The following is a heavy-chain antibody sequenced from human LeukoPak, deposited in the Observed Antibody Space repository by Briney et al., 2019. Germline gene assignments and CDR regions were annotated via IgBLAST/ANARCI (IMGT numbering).Heavy chain of an antibody. CDR3: ARVYGDFPAYYFDY. J-gene: IGHJ4*02. Sequence: SQTLSLTCTVSGGSISSGGYYWSWIRQHPGKGLERIGYIYYSGSTYYNPSLKSRVTISVDTSKNQFSLKLSSVTAADTAVYYCARVYGDFPAYYFDYWGQGTLVTVSS. D-gene: IGHD4-17*01. CDR2: IYYSGST. V-gene: IGHV4-31*03. CDR1: GGSISSGGYY.